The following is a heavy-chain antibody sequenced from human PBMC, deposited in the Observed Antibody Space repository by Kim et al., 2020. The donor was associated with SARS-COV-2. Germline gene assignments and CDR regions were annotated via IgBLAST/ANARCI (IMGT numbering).Heavy chain of an antibody. CDR2: IGYSGST. CDR3: ARRRFASGKIAP. Sequence: SETLSLTCTVSGGSISSSSYYWGWIRQPPGKGLEWIGNIGYSGSTKYNPSLKSRVNISVDTSKNHFSLKLSSVTAADTAVFYCARRRFASGKIAPWGQGTLVTVSS. V-gene: IGHV4-39*02. D-gene: IGHD3-10*01. J-gene: IGHJ5*02. CDR1: GGSISSSSYY.